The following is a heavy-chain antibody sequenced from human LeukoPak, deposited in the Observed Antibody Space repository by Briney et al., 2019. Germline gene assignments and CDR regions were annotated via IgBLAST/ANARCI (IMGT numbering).Heavy chain of an antibody. J-gene: IGHJ4*02. CDR2: IFYSGSA. CDR1: GGSISPYY. V-gene: IGHV4-59*12. CDR3: SRENGAFSPFGY. D-gene: IGHD2-8*01. Sequence: SETLSLTCTVSGGSISPYYWSWIRQPPGKELEWIAFIFYSGSAHYNPSLTSRVTISVDTSKNQLSLKLTSVTAADTAVYYCSRENGAFSPFGYWGQGILVTV.